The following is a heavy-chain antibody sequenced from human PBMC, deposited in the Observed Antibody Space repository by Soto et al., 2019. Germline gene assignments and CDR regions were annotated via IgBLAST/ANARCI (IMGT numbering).Heavy chain of an antibody. CDR2: IYHSGST. Sequence: SETLSLTCAVYGGSFSDYYWSWIRQPPGKGLEWIGEIYHSGSTNYNPSLKSRVTISVDTSKNQFSLKLSSVTAADTAVYYCARGFWSGYYSGGQGMDVWGQGTKVTVSS. CDR3: ARGFWSGYYSGGQGMDV. CDR1: GGSFSDYY. V-gene: IGHV4-34*01. D-gene: IGHD3-3*01. J-gene: IGHJ6*02.